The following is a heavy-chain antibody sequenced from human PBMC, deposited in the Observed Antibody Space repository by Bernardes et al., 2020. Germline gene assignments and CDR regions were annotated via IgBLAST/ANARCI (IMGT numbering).Heavy chain of an antibody. Sequence: GGSLRLSCAASGFTFDDYAMHWVRQAPGKGLEWVSGISWNSGSIGYADSVKGRFTISRDNAKNSLYLQMNSLRAEDTALYYCAKDAQIVVVPAALRVGYYGMDVWGQGTTVTVSS. CDR2: ISWNSGSI. J-gene: IGHJ6*02. CDR1: GFTFDDYA. D-gene: IGHD2-2*01. CDR3: AKDAQIVVVPAALRVGYYGMDV. V-gene: IGHV3-9*01.